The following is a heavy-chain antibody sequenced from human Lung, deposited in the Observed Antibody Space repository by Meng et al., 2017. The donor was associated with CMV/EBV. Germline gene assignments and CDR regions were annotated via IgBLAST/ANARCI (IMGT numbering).Heavy chain of an antibody. CDR1: GFTFSSYW. J-gene: IGHJ6*02. CDR3: ARDSKISSGSSSYYYYYGMDV. V-gene: IGHV3-7*01. Sequence: ESXKISXAASGFTFSSYWMSWVRQAPGKGLEWVANIKQDGSEKYYVDSVKGRFTTSRDNAKNSLYLQMNSLRAEDTAVYYCARDSKISSGSSSYYYYYGMDVWGQGTTVXVSS. D-gene: IGHD6-6*01. CDR2: IKQDGSEK.